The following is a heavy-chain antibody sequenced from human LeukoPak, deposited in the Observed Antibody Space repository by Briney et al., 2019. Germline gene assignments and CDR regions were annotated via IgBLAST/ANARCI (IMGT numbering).Heavy chain of an antibody. CDR1: GFTFSQYW. V-gene: IGHV3-74*01. J-gene: IGHJ4*02. Sequence: PRGSLRLSSEASGFTFSQYWMHWVRQAPGKGLVCGSRTNTDGSSTNYVDSVKGRFTVSRDNAKNTMYLQMNSLRAEDTAVYYCVPTDSSGLDWGQGTLVTVSS. CDR3: VPTDSSGLD. CDR2: TNTDGSST. D-gene: IGHD3-22*01.